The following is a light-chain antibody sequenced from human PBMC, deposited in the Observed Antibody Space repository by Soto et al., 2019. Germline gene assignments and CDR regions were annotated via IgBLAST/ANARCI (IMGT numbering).Light chain of an antibody. CDR2: EVN. CDR3: SSYAGSNNFGV. V-gene: IGLV2-8*01. CDR1: SSDVGGYNY. J-gene: IGLJ1*01. Sequence: QSVLTQPPSASGSPGQSVTISCTGTSSDVGGYNYVSWYQQHPGKAPKLMIYEVNTRPSGVPDRFSGSKSGNTASRTVSGLQAEDEAYYYCSSYAGSNNFGVFGTGTKVTVL.